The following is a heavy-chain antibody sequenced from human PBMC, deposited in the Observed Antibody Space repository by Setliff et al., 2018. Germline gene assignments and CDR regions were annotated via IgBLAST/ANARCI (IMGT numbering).Heavy chain of an antibody. CDR3: ARGRNVASRLLDS. J-gene: IGHJ4*02. CDR1: GVSVNSLTW. CDR2: IYHDGND. D-gene: IGHD6-6*01. Sequence: SETLSLTCAVSGVSVNSLTWWSWVRQSPGKGLEWIGEIYHDGNDKYTPSVHYSTSLKSRVTMSIDTSKNQFSLMVTSVTAADTAVYYCARGRNVASRLLDSWGQGTLVTVSS. V-gene: IGHV4-4*02.